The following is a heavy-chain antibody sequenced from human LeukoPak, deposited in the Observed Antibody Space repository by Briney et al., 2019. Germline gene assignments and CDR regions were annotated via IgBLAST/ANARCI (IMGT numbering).Heavy chain of an antibody. Sequence: PSETLSLTCTVSGGSISSSSYYWGWIRAAPGKGLECVSYISSSSSTIYYADPVEGRFTISRDNAKNSLYLQMNSLRAEDTAVYYCARVTCSSTSCYLGNWGQGTLVTVSS. D-gene: IGHD2-2*01. J-gene: IGHJ4*02. CDR1: GGSISSSS. CDR3: ARVTCSSTSCYLGN. V-gene: IGHV3-48*01. CDR2: ISSSSSTI.